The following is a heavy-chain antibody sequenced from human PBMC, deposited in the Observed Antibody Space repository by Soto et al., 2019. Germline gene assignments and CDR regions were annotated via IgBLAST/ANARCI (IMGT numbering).Heavy chain of an antibody. CDR3: AKLTDSSGLFDY. V-gene: IGHV3-30*18. CDR2: ISYDGSNK. J-gene: IGHJ4*02. Sequence: QVQLVESGGGVVQPGRSLRLSCAASGFTFSSCGMHWVRQTPGKGLEWVAVISYDGSNKYYADSVKGRFTISRDNSKNTLYLQMNSLRAEDTAVYYCAKLTDSSGLFDYWGQGTLVTVSS. D-gene: IGHD3-22*01. CDR1: GFTFSSCG.